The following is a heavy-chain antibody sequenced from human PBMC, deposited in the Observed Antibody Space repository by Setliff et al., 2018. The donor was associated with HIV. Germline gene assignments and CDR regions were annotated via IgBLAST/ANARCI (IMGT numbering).Heavy chain of an antibody. Sequence: GASVKVSCKASGGSFSSYGLSWVRQAPGQGLEWMGGIMPIFGTANYAQKFQGRVTIIADASTNTVNMELSSLRSEDTAVYYCARGVDGCYRKFFDTWGQGTLVTVSS. J-gene: IGHJ4*02. V-gene: IGHV1-69*13. CDR3: ARGVDGCYRKFFDT. CDR1: GGSFSSYG. D-gene: IGHD1-26*01. CDR2: IMPIFGTA.